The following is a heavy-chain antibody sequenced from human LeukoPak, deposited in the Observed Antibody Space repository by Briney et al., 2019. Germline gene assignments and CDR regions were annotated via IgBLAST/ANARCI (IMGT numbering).Heavy chain of an antibody. J-gene: IGHJ4*02. CDR3: ARHDSSGSLTFDY. CDR2: IYYSGST. V-gene: IGHV4-59*12. CDR1: GGSISSYY. D-gene: IGHD3-22*01. Sequence: SETLSLTCTVSGGSISSYYWSWIRQPPGKGLEWIGYIYYSGSTNYNPSLKSRVTISVDKSKNQFSLKLSSVTAADTAVYYCARHDSSGSLTFDYWGQGTLVTVSS.